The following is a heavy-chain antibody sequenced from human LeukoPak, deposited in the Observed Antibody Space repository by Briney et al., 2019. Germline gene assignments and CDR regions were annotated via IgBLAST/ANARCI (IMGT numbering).Heavy chain of an antibody. D-gene: IGHD3-3*01. J-gene: IGHJ6*02. Sequence: GGSLRLSCAVSGFTFSSYWMNWVRQAPGKGLEWVAVISYDGSNKYYADSVKGRFTISRDNSKNTLCLQMNSLRAEDTAVYYCARERAIFGVVQYYYGMDVWGQGTTVTVSS. V-gene: IGHV3-30*03. CDR2: ISYDGSNK. CDR1: GFTFSSYW. CDR3: ARERAIFGVVQYYYGMDV.